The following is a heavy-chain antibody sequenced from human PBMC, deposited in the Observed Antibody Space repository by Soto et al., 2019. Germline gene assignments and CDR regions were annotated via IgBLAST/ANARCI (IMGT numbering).Heavy chain of an antibody. CDR2: ITPIFGTA. CDR3: ARRGSAIRGNPGDAFDL. Sequence: SVKVSCKASGGTFSSYAISWVRQAPGQGLEWMGGITPIFGTANYAQKFQGRVTITADESTSTAYMELSSLRSEDTAVYYCARRGSAIRGNPGDAFDLWGQGTMVTVSS. D-gene: IGHD3-16*01. V-gene: IGHV1-69*13. J-gene: IGHJ3*01. CDR1: GGTFSSYA.